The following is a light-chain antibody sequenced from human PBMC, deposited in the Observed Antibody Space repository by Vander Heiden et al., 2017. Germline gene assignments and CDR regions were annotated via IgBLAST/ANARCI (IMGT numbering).Light chain of an antibody. J-gene: IGKJ4*01. Sequence: EIVLTHSPGTLSMSPGERATRSCRASQSVSSSYLAWYQQKPGQATRLIIYGATRRATGSADRFSGSGSGKDFTITISRLEDEDFAVYYCQQYSSPGVFGGGTKVEIK. CDR3: QQYSSPGV. CDR1: QSVSSSY. CDR2: GAT. V-gene: IGKV3-20*01.